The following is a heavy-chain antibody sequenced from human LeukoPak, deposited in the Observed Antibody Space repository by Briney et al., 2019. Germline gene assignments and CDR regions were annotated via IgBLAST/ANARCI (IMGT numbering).Heavy chain of an antibody. J-gene: IGHJ3*02. Sequence: GGSLRLSCAASGFTFRTYWMYWVRQVPGKGLVWVPRINSDGSITSYADSVKGRFTISRDNAKNTLYLQMNSLRAEDTAVYYCARVGYNYGSDAFDMWGQGTMVTVSS. CDR2: INSDGSIT. D-gene: IGHD5-18*01. CDR3: ARVGYNYGSDAFDM. CDR1: GFTFRTYW. V-gene: IGHV3-74*01.